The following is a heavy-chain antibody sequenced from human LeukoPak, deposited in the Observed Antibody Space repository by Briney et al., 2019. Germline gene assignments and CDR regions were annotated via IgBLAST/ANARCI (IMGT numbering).Heavy chain of an antibody. D-gene: IGHD6-19*01. J-gene: IGHJ4*02. CDR1: GGTFNSYA. CDR2: IIPIFGTA. Sequence: VASVKVSCKGSGGTFNSYAISWGGQAPGQGVEGMGGIIPIFGTANYAQKFQGRVTITTDESTSTAYMELSSLRSEDTAVYYCASGTVAGTIDYWGQGTLVTVSS. CDR3: ASGTVAGTIDY. V-gene: IGHV1-69*05.